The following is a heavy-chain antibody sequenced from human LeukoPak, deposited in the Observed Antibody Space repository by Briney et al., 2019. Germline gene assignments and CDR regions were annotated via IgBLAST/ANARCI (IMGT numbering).Heavy chain of an antibody. CDR2: IYYSGST. CDR1: GGSISSYY. D-gene: IGHD3-10*01. Sequence: SETLSHPCTVSGGSISSYYWSWIRQPPGKGLEWIGYIYYSGSTNYNPSLKSRVTISVDTSKNQFSLKLSSVTAADTAVYYCARVPWFGEFLVGFDYWGQGTLVTVSS. V-gene: IGHV4-59*01. CDR3: ARVPWFGEFLVGFDY. J-gene: IGHJ4*02.